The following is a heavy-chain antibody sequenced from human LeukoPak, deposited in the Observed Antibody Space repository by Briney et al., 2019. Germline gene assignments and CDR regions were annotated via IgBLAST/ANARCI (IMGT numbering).Heavy chain of an antibody. CDR1: GYTLTELS. V-gene: IGHV1-24*01. CDR2: FDPEDGET. J-gene: IGHJ4*02. D-gene: IGHD3-22*01. CDR3: ATIYDSSGYYLDY. Sequence: ASVKVSRTVSGYTLTELSMHWVRQAPGKGLEWMGGFDPEDGETIYAQKFQGRVTMTEDTSTDTAYMELSSLRSEDTAVYYCATIYDSSGYYLDYWGQGTLVTVSS.